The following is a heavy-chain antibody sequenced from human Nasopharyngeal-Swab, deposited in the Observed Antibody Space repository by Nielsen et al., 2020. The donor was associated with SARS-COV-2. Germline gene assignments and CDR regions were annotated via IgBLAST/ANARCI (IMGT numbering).Heavy chain of an antibody. V-gene: IGHV4-31*02. CDR2: IYYSGST. Sequence: WIRQPPGKGLEWIGYIYYSGSTYYNPSLKSRVTISVDTSKNQFSLKLSSVTAADTAVYYCARAAITMIVVVSAFDIWGQGTMV. D-gene: IGHD3-22*01. CDR3: ARAAITMIVVVSAFDI. J-gene: IGHJ3*02.